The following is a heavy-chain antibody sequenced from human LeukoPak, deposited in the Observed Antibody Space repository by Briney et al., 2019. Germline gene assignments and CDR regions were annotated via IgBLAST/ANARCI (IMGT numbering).Heavy chain of an antibody. CDR2: IKQDGSEK. V-gene: IGHV3-7*01. CDR3: ARAVYQLPDGAFDI. Sequence: GGSLRLSCAASGFIFSRYWMSWVRQAPGKGLEWVANIKQDGSEKYYVDSVKGRFTISRDNAKNSLYLQMNSLRAEDTAVYYCARAVYQLPDGAFDIWGQGTMVTVSS. D-gene: IGHD2-2*01. CDR1: GFIFSRYW. J-gene: IGHJ3*02.